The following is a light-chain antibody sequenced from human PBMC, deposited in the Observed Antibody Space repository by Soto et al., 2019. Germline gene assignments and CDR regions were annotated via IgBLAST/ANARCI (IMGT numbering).Light chain of an antibody. J-gene: IGKJ4*01. CDR3: QQSYSPPVT. CDR2: AAS. CDR1: QNIYTY. V-gene: IGKV1-39*01. Sequence: IQMTQSPSSLSASFGDRVTITCRASQNIYTYLHWYQQKSGKAPNLLIYAASTLQSGVPSRVSGSGSGTDLTLTISSLQPAESSTYFCQQSYSPPVTVAVGPKV.